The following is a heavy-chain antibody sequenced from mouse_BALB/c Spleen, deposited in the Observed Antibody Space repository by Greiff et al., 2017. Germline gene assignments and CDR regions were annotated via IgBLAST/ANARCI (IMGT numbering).Heavy chain of an antibody. V-gene: IGHV5-9-4*01. D-gene: IGHD3-3*01. J-gene: IGHJ3*01. CDR3: ARGDNGFAY. CDR1: GFTFSSYA. Sequence: EVKLVESGGGLVKPGGSLKLSCAASGFTFSSYAMSWVRQSPEKRLEWVAEISSGGSYTYYPDTVTGRFTISRDNAKNTLYLEMSSLRSEDTAMYYCARGDNGFAYWGQGTLVTVSA. CDR2: ISSGGSYT.